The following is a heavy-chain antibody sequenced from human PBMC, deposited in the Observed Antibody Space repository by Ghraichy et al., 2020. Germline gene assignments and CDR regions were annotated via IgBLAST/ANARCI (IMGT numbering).Heavy chain of an antibody. CDR3: SRHADAYWYFDL. V-gene: IGHV4-59*08. J-gene: IGHJ2*01. CDR1: GGSINSYY. CDR2: IYYSGST. Sequence: SETLSLTCTVSGGSINSYYWGWIRQPPGQGLEWIGYIYYSGSTKYNPSLKSRVTISVDTSKNQFSLKLSSVTAADTAVSYCSRHADAYWYFDLWGRGTLVTVSS. D-gene: IGHD5-24*01.